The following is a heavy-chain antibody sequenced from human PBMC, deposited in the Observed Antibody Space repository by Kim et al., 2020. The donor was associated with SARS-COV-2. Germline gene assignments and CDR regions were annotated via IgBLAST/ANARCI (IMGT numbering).Heavy chain of an antibody. CDR1: GFTISSHA. J-gene: IGHJ4*02. Sequence: GGSLRLSCAASGFTISSHAMSWVRQAPGKGLEWVSPISGGGGSTYYADSVKGRFTISRDNSKNTLYLQMNSLRAEDTAVYYCAKEGPYYYDSSGVTGGYRGQGTLVTVSS. D-gene: IGHD3-22*01. V-gene: IGHV3-23*01. CDR3: AKEGPYYYDSSGVTGGY. CDR2: ISGGGGST.